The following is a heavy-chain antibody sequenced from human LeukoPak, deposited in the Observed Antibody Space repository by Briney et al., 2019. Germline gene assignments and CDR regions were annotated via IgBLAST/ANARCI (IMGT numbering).Heavy chain of an antibody. CDR2: INHSGST. D-gene: IGHD1-7*01. J-gene: IGHJ1*01. CDR3: ARHRWAGTTFLQH. CDR1: GGSFSGYY. Sequence: SSETLSLTCAVYGGSFSGYYWSWIRQPPGKGLEWIGEINHSGSTNYNPSLKSRVTISVDTSKNQFSLKLSSVTAADTAVYYCARHRWAGTTFLQHWGQGTLVTVSS. V-gene: IGHV4-34*01.